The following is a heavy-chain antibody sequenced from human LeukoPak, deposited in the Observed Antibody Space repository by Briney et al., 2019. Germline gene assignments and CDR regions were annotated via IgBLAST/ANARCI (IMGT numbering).Heavy chain of an antibody. D-gene: IGHD4-17*01. CDR1: GGSISSYY. CDR2: IYYSGST. J-gene: IGHJ5*02. V-gene: IGHV4-59*01. Sequence: PSETLSLTCTVSGGSISSYYWSWIRQPPGKGLEWIGYIYYSGSTNYNPSLKSRVTISVDTSKNQFSLKLSSVTAADTAVYCCARLGDYGDYRGPFDPWGQGTLVTVSS. CDR3: ARLGDYGDYRGPFDP.